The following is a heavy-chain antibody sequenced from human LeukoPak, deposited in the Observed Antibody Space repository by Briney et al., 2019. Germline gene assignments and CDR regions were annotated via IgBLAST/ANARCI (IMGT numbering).Heavy chain of an antibody. CDR1: GVSISSYY. D-gene: IGHD3-16*01. CDR3: AGGGEMYFDY. V-gene: IGHV4-59*01. Sequence: SETLSLTCTVSGVSISSYYWSWIRQPPGKGLEWIGYIYYSGSTNYNPSLKSRVTISVDTSKNQFSLKLSSVTAADTAVYYCAGGGEMYFDYWGQGTLVTVSS. J-gene: IGHJ4*02. CDR2: IYYSGST.